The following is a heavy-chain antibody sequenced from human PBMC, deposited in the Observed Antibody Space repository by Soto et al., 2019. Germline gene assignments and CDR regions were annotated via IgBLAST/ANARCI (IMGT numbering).Heavy chain of an antibody. CDR1: GFTFSYYA. J-gene: IGHJ5*01. CDR3: ARDEGVPGAGFDS. Sequence: ESGGGVVQPGRSLRLSCAASGFTFSYYAFHWVRQAPGKGLEWVSMISSDGRIENYADSVRGRFTISRDNSRNTLYLQMNSRRPDDTAVYYCARDEGVPGAGFDSWGQGNLVTVSS. V-gene: IGHV3-30*04. CDR2: ISSDGRIE. D-gene: IGHD4-17*01.